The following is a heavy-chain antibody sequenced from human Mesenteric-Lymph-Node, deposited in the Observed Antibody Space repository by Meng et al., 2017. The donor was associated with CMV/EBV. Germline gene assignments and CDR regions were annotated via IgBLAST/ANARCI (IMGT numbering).Heavy chain of an antibody. CDR1: GFTFSNAW. CDR2: ISYDGSNK. J-gene: IGHJ4*02. CDR3: ARDRWSYYYFDY. Sequence: GESLKISCAASGFTFSNAWMSWVRQAPGKGLEWVAVISYDGSNKYYADSVKGRFTISRDNSKNTLYLQMNSLRAEDTAVYYCARDRWSYYYFDYWGQGTLVTVSS. V-gene: IGHV3-30-3*01. D-gene: IGHD2-15*01.